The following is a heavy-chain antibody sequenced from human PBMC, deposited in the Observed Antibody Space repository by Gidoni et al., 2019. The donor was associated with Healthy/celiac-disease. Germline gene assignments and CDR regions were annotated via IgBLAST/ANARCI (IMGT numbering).Heavy chain of an antibody. CDR3: ARPIGDGDYDAWFDP. V-gene: IGHV5-51*03. CDR1: GYSFTSYW. CDR2: IYPGDSDT. J-gene: IGHJ5*02. D-gene: IGHD4-17*01. Sequence: EVQLVQSGAEVQKPGESRKISCKGSGYSFTSYWIGWVRQMPGKGLDGMGIIYPGDSDTRYSPSFQGQVTISADKSISTAYLQWSSLKASDTAMYYCARPIGDGDYDAWFDPWGQGTLVTVSS.